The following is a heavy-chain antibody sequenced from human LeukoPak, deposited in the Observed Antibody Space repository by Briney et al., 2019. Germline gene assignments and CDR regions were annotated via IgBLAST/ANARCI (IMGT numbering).Heavy chain of an antibody. CDR1: GGSIRSGSYY. Sequence: PSETLSLTCTVSGGSIRSGSYYWGWIRQPPGKGLEWIGSIYYSGSTYYNPSLKSRVTISVDTSKKQFSLKLTSVTAADTAVYYCARHRTIYYDNSGYWVWGQGTLVTVSS. CDR3: ARHRTIYYDNSGYWV. J-gene: IGHJ4*02. D-gene: IGHD3-22*01. CDR2: IYYSGST. V-gene: IGHV4-39*01.